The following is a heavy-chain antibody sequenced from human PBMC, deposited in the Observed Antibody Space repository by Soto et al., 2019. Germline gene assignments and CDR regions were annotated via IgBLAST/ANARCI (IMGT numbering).Heavy chain of an antibody. CDR3: AREMVAYSSSWYPTHYYGMDV. D-gene: IGHD6-13*01. Sequence: QVQLVESGGGVVQPGRSLRLSCAASGFTFSSYGMHWVRQAPGKGLEWVAVIWYDGSNKYYADSVKGRFTISRDNSKNTLYLQMNSLSAEDTAVYYCAREMVAYSSSWYPTHYYGMDVWGQGTTVTVSS. CDR2: IWYDGSNK. J-gene: IGHJ6*02. CDR1: GFTFSSYG. V-gene: IGHV3-33*01.